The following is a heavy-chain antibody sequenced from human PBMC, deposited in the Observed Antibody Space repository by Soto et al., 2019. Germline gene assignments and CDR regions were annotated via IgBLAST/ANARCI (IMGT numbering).Heavy chain of an antibody. J-gene: IGHJ6*02. CDR2: IIPIFGTA. CDR3: AREAVTSTLYYYYYYGMDV. Sequence: GASVKVSCKASGGTFSSSAISWVRQAPGQGLEWMGGIIPIFGTANYAQKFQGRVTITADESTSTAYMELSSLRSEDTAVYYCAREAVTSTLYYYYYYGMDVWGQGTTVTVSS. CDR1: GGTFSSSA. D-gene: IGHD4-4*01. V-gene: IGHV1-69*13.